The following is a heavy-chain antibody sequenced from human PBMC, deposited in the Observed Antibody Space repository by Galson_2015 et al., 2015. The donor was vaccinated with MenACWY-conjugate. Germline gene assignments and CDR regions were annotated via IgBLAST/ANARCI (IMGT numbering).Heavy chain of an antibody. V-gene: IGHV3-13*01. CDR2: IGTAGDT. J-gene: IGHJ4*02. Sequence: SLRLSCAASGFTFSSYDLHWVRHGTGKGLEWVSAIGTAGDTEYAGSVKGRFTISRENVKNSFYLQMNSLRAEDTAVYYCARVVGGSYPDYWGQGTLVTVSS. CDR1: GFTFSSYD. D-gene: IGHD1-26*01. CDR3: ARVVGGSYPDY.